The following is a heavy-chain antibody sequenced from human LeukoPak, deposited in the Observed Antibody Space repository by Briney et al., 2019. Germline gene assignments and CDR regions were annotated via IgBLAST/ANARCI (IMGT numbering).Heavy chain of an antibody. Sequence: SQTLSLTCTVSGGSISNYYWSWIWQCPGKGLERIGYIYNSGSTNYNLSLKSRVTISVDTSKNQFSLKLSSVTAADTAVYYCARDLTAQNWFDPWGQGTLVTVSS. CDR3: ARDLTAQNWFDP. CDR1: GGSISNYY. V-gene: IGHV4-59*01. CDR2: IYNSGST. J-gene: IGHJ5*02.